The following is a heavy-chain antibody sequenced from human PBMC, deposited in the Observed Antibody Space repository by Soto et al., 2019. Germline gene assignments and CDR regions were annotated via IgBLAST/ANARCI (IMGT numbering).Heavy chain of an antibody. CDR1: GGSISSGDYY. J-gene: IGHJ4*02. Sequence: PSETLSLTCTVSGGSISSGDYYWSWIRQPPGKGLEWIGYIYYSGGTYSNPSLKSRVTTSVDTSKNLFSLKLSSVTAADTAIYYCARSYSGYNLGFDYWDQGTLVTVSS. CDR2: IYYSGGT. CDR3: ARSYSGYNLGFDY. D-gene: IGHD5-12*01. V-gene: IGHV4-30-4*01.